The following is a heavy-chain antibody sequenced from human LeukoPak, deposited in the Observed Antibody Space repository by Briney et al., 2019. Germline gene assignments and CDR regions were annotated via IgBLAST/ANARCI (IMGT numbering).Heavy chain of an antibody. Sequence: SQTLSLTCAISGDSVSSNSAAWNWIRQSPSRGLEWLGRTYYKSKWYKDYAGSVNSPITINPDTSKNKFSLQLNSVTPEDTAVYYCARGGPWDLPVGKFDYWGQGTLVTVSS. V-gene: IGHV6-1*01. CDR2: TYYKSKWYK. D-gene: IGHD1-26*01. CDR1: GDSVSSNSAA. J-gene: IGHJ4*02. CDR3: ARGGPWDLPVGKFDY.